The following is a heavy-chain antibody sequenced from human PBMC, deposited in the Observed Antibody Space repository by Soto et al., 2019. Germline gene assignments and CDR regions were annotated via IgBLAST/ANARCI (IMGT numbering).Heavy chain of an antibody. CDR3: ARRDDSETFDI. CDR2: IYRGGGT. J-gene: IGHJ3*02. Sequence: EVQLVESGGGLIQPGESLRLICAASGLSVTANYMTWVRQAPGKGLEWLSIIYRGGGTYYADSLNGRAIISRDGSRNMVFLQMNSLTAEDAGVYYCARRDDSETFDIWGRGTVINVSS. V-gene: IGHV3-53*01. CDR1: GLSVTANY. D-gene: IGHD5-18*01.